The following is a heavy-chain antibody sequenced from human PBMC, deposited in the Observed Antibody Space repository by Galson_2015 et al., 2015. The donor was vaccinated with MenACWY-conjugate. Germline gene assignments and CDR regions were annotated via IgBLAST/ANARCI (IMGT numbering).Heavy chain of an antibody. V-gene: IGHV3-23*01. CDR3: AKGANYYDSSGKRYDAFDI. CDR1: GFTLSKCA. Sequence: SLRLCCAASGFTLSKCAMSWVRQAPGKGLEWVSGISASGGDIDYADSVKGRFTISRDNSKNTVYLQMNSLRAEDTAVYHCAKGANYYDSSGKRYDAFDIWGQGTMVTVSS. CDR2: ISASGGDI. D-gene: IGHD3-22*01. J-gene: IGHJ3*02.